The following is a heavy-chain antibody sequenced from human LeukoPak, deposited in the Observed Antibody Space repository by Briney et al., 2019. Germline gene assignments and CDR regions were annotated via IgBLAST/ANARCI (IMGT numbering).Heavy chain of an antibody. Sequence: SVKVSCKASGDTFSSYAISWVRQAPGQGLEWMGGIIPIFATTNYAQQFQGRVAITADKSTSTAYMELSSLRSEDTAVYYCARSCVEMATPDNWFDPWGQGTLVTVSS. V-gene: IGHV1-69*06. CDR2: IIPIFATT. CDR1: GDTFSSYA. J-gene: IGHJ5*02. D-gene: IGHD5-24*01. CDR3: ARSCVEMATPDNWFDP.